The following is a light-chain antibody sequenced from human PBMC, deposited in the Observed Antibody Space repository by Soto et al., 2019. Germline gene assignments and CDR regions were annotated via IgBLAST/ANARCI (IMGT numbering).Light chain of an antibody. CDR1: SSDVGGYNY. J-gene: IGLJ2*01. CDR2: EVT. V-gene: IGLV2-14*01. Sequence: QSALTQPASVSGSLGQSITISCTGTSSDVGGYNYVSWYQQHPGKDPKVVIFEVTYRPSGVASRFSGSKSGNTSSLTVSGLQAEDEGYYYCSSDTSTRTVVFGRETKVTVL. CDR3: SSDTSTRTVV.